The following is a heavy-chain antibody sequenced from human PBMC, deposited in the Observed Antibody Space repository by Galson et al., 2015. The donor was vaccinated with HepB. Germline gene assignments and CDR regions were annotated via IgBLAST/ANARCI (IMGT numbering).Heavy chain of an antibody. Sequence: SVKVSCKASGGTFSSYAISWVRQAPGQGLEWMGGIIPIFGTANYAQKFQGRVTITADKSTSTAYMELSSLRSEDTAVYYCASKPSSSGYLPGYYYYYGMDVWGQGTTVTVSS. V-gene: IGHV1-69*06. CDR2: IIPIFGTA. CDR3: ASKPSSSGYLPGYYYYYGMDV. J-gene: IGHJ6*02. CDR1: GGTFSSYA. D-gene: IGHD3-22*01.